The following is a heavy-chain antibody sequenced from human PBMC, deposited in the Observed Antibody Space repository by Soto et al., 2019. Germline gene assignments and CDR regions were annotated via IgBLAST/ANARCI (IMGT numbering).Heavy chain of an antibody. J-gene: IGHJ4*02. CDR1: GFTFSTYW. Sequence: EVQLLGSGGGLVQPGGSLRLSCVGAGFTFSTYWMNWVRQAPGNGLEWVANINPDGNVGTYVDSVRGRFTTSRDNAENPLDRQLTRRGADDPALYVCAGWGGHDYNDWGQRLMVTVSS. V-gene: IGHV3-7*03. CDR3: AGWGGHDYND. CDR2: INPDGNVG. D-gene: IGHD4-4*01.